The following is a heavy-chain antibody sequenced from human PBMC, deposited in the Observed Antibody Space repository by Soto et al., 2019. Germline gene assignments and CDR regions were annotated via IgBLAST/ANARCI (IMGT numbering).Heavy chain of an antibody. CDR2: IKSKVNNYAT. D-gene: IGHD1-26*01. CDR1: GFTFSGSA. CDR3: TRLIDSGRFFRFDS. V-gene: IGHV3-73*01. Sequence: PGGSLRLSCAAPGFTFSGSAMHWVRQASGKGLEWIGRIKSKVNNYATAYAASVKGRFTISRDDSQNTAYLQMNSLKTEDTAVYYCTRLIDSGRFFRFDSWGQGTLVTVSS. J-gene: IGHJ4*02.